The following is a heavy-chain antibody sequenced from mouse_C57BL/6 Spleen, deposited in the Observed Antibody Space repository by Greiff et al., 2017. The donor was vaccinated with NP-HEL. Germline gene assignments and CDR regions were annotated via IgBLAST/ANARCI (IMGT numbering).Heavy chain of an antibody. V-gene: IGHV1-18*01. D-gene: IGHD3-1*01. CDR3: ARSGYSGAY. J-gene: IGHJ3*01. Sequence: VQLKESGPELVKPGASVKIPCKASGYTFTDYNMDWVKQSHGKSLEWIGDINPNNGGTIYNQKFKGKATLTVDKSSSTAYMELRSLTSEDTAVYYCARSGYSGAYWGQGTLVTVSA. CDR2: INPNNGGT. CDR1: GYTFTDYN.